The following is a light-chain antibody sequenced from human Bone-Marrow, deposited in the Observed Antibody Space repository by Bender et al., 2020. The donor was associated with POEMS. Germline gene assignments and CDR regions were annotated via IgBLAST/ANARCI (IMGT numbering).Light chain of an antibody. CDR1: SSNIGAGYD. CDR3: QSFDSSPTSWV. Sequence: QSVLTQPPSVSGAPGQSITISCTGSSSNIGAGYDVNWYQQLPGAAPKLLVFGNTNRSPGVPDRFSGSKSGNSVSLAISGLQAEDEADYYCQSFDSSPTSWVFGGGTKVTVL. J-gene: IGLJ3*02. CDR2: GNT. V-gene: IGLV1-40*01.